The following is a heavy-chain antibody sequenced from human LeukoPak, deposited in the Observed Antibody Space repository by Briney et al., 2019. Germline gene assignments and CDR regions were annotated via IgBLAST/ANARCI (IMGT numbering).Heavy chain of an antibody. CDR2: ISSSSSYT. CDR1: GCTFSDYY. Sequence: NSGGSLRLSCAASGCTFSDYYMSWIRQAPGNWLEWVSYISSSSSYTNYADSVKGRFTISRDNAKNSLYLQMNSLRAEDTAVYYCTRGVATKPIDYWGQGTLVTVSS. J-gene: IGHJ4*02. CDR3: TRGVATKPIDY. V-gene: IGHV3-11*06. D-gene: IGHD5-12*01.